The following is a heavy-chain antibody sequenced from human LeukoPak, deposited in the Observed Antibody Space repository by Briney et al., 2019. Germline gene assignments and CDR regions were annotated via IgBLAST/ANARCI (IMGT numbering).Heavy chain of an antibody. CDR2: ITTSDGST. J-gene: IGHJ4*02. CDR3: AKMPVSYSSGWTNFGY. CDR1: GFTFSSSV. D-gene: IGHD6-19*01. V-gene: IGHV3-23*01. Sequence: GGSLRLSCAASGFTFSSSVMTWVRQAPGEGLEWVSFITTSDGSTFYADSVKGRFTISRDNSKNTLSLQMSNLRAGDTAIYFCAKMPVSYSSGWTNFGYWGQGTLVTVSS.